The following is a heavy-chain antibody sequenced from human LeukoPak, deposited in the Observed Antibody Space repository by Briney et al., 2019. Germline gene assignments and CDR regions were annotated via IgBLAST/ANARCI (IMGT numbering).Heavy chain of an antibody. D-gene: IGHD2-2*03. CDR2: INSDGSST. V-gene: IGHV3-74*01. CDR3: ARASWISTADAVC. CDR1: GFTYSSYW. Sequence: GGSLRPSCAASGFTYSSYWMHWVRQAPGKGLVWVSRINSDGSSTSYADSAKGRFTISRDDSRNTVYLQLNNLRVEDTAIYYCARASWISTADAVCWGQGTQVTVSS. J-gene: IGHJ4*02.